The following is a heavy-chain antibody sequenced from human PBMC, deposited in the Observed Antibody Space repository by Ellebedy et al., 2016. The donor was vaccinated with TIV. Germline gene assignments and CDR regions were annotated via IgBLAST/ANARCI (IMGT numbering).Heavy chain of an antibody. CDR2: ISGSGT. D-gene: IGHD6-13*01. J-gene: IGHJ6*02. Sequence: GESLKISCAASGFTFSSYAMTCVRQAPGKGLEWFSTISGSGTYYADSVKVRFTISRDNSKNTLYLQMNSLRAEDTAIYYCAKRVLIAAPGWGYGMDVWGQGTTVTVSS. CDR3: AKRVLIAAPGWGYGMDV. V-gene: IGHV3-23*01. CDR1: GFTFSSYA.